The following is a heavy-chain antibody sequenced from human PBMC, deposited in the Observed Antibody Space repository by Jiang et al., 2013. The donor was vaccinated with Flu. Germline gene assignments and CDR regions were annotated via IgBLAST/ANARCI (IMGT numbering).Heavy chain of an antibody. V-gene: IGHV5-51*03. Sequence: GAEVKKPGESLKISCKGSGYSFTNSWLGWVRQMPGKGLEWMAIIYPGDSNIKYSPSFQGQVTISADYSISTAYLQWSSLKASDTAMYYCARPRRPGRGVISFGAFDIWGQGTMVTVSS. CDR2: IYPGDSNI. D-gene: IGHD3-10*01. CDR3: ARPRRPGRGVISFGAFDI. J-gene: IGHJ3*02. CDR1: GYSFTNSW.